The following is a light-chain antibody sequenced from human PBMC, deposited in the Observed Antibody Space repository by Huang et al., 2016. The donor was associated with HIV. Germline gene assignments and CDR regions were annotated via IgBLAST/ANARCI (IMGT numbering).Light chain of an antibody. V-gene: IGKV2-30*01. CDR1: QSLVYSDGNIY. Sequence: DVLLTQSPLSLPVTLGQPAFITCKSNQSLVYSDGNIYLNWFHQRPGHSPRRLIYKLSSRDSGVPDRVSAGGSGTDFTLWISEVEAEDVGDYYCMQASRGAGTFGQGTRVDIK. J-gene: IGKJ1*01. CDR3: MQASRGAGT. CDR2: KLS.